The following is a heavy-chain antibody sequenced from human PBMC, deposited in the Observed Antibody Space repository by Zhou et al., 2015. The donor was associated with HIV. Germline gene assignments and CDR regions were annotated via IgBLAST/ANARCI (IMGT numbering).Heavy chain of an antibody. CDR1: GGTFSSYG. CDR3: ARFRRDSSGYSPPLDAFDI. CDR2: IIPVFGTA. D-gene: IGHD3-22*01. J-gene: IGHJ3*02. Sequence: QVQLVQSGAEVKKPGSSVKVSCKASGGTFSSYGISWVRQAPGQGLEWMGWIIPVFGTAKFAQKFQGRVSITADRSTNTAYMELSSLRSEDTAVYYCARFRRDSSGYSPPLDAFDIWGQGTMVTVSS. V-gene: IGHV1-69*06.